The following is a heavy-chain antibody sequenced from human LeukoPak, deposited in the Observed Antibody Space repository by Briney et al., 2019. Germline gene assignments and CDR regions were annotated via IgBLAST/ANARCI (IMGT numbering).Heavy chain of an antibody. CDR3: AFSNAFKV. J-gene: IGHJ4*02. V-gene: IGHV3-7*01. CDR1: GISFSSNW. CDR2: IKYDGSAK. D-gene: IGHD2-8*01. Sequence: GGSLRLSCAASGISFSSNWMGWVRQAPGEGLEWVASIKYDGSAKYNADSVKGRFTISRDNAKNSLYLEMNSLTAEDTAVYYCAFSNAFKVWGQGTLVTVSS.